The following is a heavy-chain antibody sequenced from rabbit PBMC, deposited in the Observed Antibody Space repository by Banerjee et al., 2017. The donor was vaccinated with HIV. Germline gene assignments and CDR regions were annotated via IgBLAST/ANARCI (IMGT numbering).Heavy chain of an antibody. D-gene: IGHD4-2*01. J-gene: IGHJ4*01. CDR1: GFSFSSNYW. Sequence: QEQLEESGGDLVKPEGSLTLTCTASGFSFSSNYWICWVRQAPGKGLEWIACIGAVSTYYATWAKGRFTISKTSSTTVTLQMTSLTAADTATYFCARDAGYAGSNLWGPGTLVTVS. CDR2: IGAVST. V-gene: IGHV1S45*01. CDR3: ARDAGYAGSNL.